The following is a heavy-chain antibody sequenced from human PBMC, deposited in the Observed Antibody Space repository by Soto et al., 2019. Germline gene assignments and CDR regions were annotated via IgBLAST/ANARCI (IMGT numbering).Heavy chain of an antibody. CDR2: IKTNNDGGTT. D-gene: IGHD3-22*01. J-gene: IGHJ4*02. V-gene: IGHV3-15*01. CDR3: ATEYYYETSGYRSDY. Sequence: PGGSLRLSCAASGFTFSNAWMNWVRQAPGKGLEWVGRIKTNNDGGTTDSAAPVKGRFTISRDDSTNMLYLQMNSLKTEDTAVYYCATEYYYETSGYRSDYWGQGTQVTVSS. CDR1: GFTFSNAW.